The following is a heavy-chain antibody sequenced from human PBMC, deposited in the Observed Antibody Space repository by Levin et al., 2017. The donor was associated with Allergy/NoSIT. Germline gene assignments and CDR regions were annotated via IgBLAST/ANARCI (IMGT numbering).Heavy chain of an antibody. CDR2: IINSGVGT. CDR3: AKDAIRGSDQPYYFDY. J-gene: IGHJ4*02. D-gene: IGHD6-19*01. CDR1: GFTFNNYA. Sequence: GESLKISCAASGFTFNNYAMSWVRQAPGKGLEWVSAIINSGVGTYYADSVKGRFTISRDNSKNTMYLQMNSLRAEDKAVYFCAKDAIRGSDQPYYFDYWGQGTLVTASS. V-gene: IGHV3-23*01.